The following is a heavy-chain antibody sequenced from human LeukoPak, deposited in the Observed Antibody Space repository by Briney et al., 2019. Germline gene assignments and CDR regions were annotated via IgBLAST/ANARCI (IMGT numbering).Heavy chain of an antibody. Sequence: SETLSLTCTVSGDSISGYYWSWIRQPAGKGLEWIGRIYTSGSTNYNPSLKSRVTMSVDTSKNQFSLKLSSVTAADTAVYYCAAQLRLFSLGYWGQGTLVTVSS. CDR2: IYTSGST. V-gene: IGHV4-4*07. J-gene: IGHJ4*02. D-gene: IGHD2-2*01. CDR3: AAQLRLFSLGY. CDR1: GDSISGYY.